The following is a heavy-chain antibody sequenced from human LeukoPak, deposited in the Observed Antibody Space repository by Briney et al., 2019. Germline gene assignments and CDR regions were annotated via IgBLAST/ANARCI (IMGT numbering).Heavy chain of an antibody. V-gene: IGHV4-39*07. CDR1: GVSISSSSYY. CDR2: IYTSGST. D-gene: IGHD3-22*01. J-gene: IGHJ4*02. CDR3: ARDTYYYDSSGYYYFDY. Sequence: PETLSLTCNVSGVSISSSSYYWGWIRQPPGKGLEWIGRIYTSGSTNYNPSLKSRVTMSVDTSKNRFSLKLSSVTAADTAVYYCARDTYYYDSSGYYYFDYWGQGTLVTVSS.